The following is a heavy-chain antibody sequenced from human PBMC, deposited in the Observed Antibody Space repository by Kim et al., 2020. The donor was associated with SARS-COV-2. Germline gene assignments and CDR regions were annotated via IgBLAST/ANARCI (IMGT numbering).Heavy chain of an antibody. D-gene: IGHD3-10*01. CDR1: EYTLSTYW. CDR2: ISPDGTYT. CDR3: ARGDYFGSGSRIVADF. V-gene: IGHV3-74*01. Sequence: GGSLRLSCAASEYTLSTYWKHWVRQTQGKGLMWLSRISPDGTYTYYADSVKGRLTISRDNAKNTLYFQMNTLRDEDKDMYYCARGDYFGSGSRIVADFWG. J-gene: IGHJ6*01.